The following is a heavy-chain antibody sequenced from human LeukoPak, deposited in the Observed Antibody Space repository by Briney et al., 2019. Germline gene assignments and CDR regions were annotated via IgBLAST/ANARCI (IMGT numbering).Heavy chain of an antibody. Sequence: GGSLRLSCAVSGFTFSSYWIQWVRQAPGKGLVWVSRFSDDEGRTVYADSVKGRFTISKDNAKNTLYLQMNSLRAEDTAVYYCARDYFYGLDVWGQGTTVTVSS. CDR2: FSDDEGRT. V-gene: IGHV3-74*01. CDR1: GFTFSSYW. CDR3: ARDYFYGLDV. J-gene: IGHJ6*02.